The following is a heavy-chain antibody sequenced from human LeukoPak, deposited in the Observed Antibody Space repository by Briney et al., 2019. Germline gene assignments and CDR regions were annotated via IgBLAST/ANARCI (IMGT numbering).Heavy chain of an antibody. V-gene: IGHV4-4*07. D-gene: IGHD1-1*01. J-gene: IGHJ3*02. CDR2: IYTSGST. Sequence: SETLSLTCTVSGGSISSYYWSWIRQPAGKGLEWIGRIYTSGSTNYNPSLKSRVTMSVDTSKNQFSLKLSSVTAADTAVYYCARVLLERPGIDSFDIWGQGTMVTVSS. CDR3: ARVLLERPGIDSFDI. CDR1: GGSISSYY.